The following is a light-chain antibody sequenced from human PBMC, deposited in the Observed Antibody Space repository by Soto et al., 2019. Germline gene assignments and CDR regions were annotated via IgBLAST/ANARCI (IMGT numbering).Light chain of an antibody. CDR2: DNN. J-gene: IGLJ2*01. Sequence: QSALTQPPSVSAAPGQKVTISCSGGSSNIGNNYVSWYQLLPRTAPKLLIYDNNQRPSGIPDRFSGSKSGTSATLGITGLQTGDEADYYCGTWDSSLSSVVFGVGTKMTVL. CDR3: GTWDSSLSSVV. V-gene: IGLV1-51*01. CDR1: SSNIGNNY.